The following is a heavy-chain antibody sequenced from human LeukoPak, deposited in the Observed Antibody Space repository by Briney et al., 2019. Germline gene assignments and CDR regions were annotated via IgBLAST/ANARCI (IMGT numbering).Heavy chain of an antibody. D-gene: IGHD1-26*01. J-gene: IGHJ4*02. CDR3: ARHGRKSIVGATTPYFDY. CDR1: GGSISSYY. Sequence: SETLSLTCTVSGGSISSYYWSWIRQPPGKGLEWIGDIYYSGSTNYNSSLKSRVTISVDTSKNQFSLKLSSVTAADTAVYYCARHGRKSIVGATTPYFDYWGQGILVTVSS. V-gene: IGHV4-59*08. CDR2: IYYSGST.